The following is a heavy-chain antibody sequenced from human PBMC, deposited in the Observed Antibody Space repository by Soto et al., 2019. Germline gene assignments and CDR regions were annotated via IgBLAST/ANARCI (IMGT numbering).Heavy chain of an antibody. CDR3: ARGGRHDSSGYYLPFSGMDV. CDR2: ISAYNGNT. D-gene: IGHD3-22*01. CDR1: GYTFTSDD. V-gene: IGHV1-18*01. J-gene: IGHJ6*02. Sequence: GASVKVSCKASGYTFTSDDINWVRQATGQGREWMGWISAYNGNTNYAQKLQGRVTMTTDTSTSTAYMELRSLRSDDTAVYYCARGGRHDSSGYYLPFSGMDVWGQGTTVTVSS.